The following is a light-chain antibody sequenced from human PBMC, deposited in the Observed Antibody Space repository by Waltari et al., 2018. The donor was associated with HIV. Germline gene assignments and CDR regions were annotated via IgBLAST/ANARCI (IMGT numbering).Light chain of an antibody. Sequence: QSVLTQPPSVSAAPGQTVTISCPGSSSNLGNNYVSWSQQPPGTAPKLLIYDNNKRPSGIPDRFSGSKSGTSATLGITGLQTGDEADYYCGTWDSSLSAYVFGTGTKVTVL. J-gene: IGLJ1*01. CDR2: DNN. CDR3: GTWDSSLSAYV. CDR1: SSNLGNNY. V-gene: IGLV1-51*01.